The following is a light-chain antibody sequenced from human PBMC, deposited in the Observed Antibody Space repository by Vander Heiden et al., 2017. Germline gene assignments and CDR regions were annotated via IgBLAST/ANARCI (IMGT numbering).Light chain of an antibody. Sequence: QSVLTQPPSASGTPGQRVTISCSGSSSNLGSNYVYWYHQMHGPAPQLHISMNNHRPPAVPDRFSGSKSGTSASLAISGLRSEDEADYYWAAWDDSLSGVVFGGGTKLTVL. CDR1: SSNLGSNY. CDR2: MNN. CDR3: AAWDDSLSGVV. J-gene: IGLJ2*01. V-gene: IGLV1-47*01.